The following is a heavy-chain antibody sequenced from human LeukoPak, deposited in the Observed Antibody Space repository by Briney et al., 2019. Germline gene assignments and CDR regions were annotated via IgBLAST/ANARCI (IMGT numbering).Heavy chain of an antibody. Sequence: PGGSLRLSCAASGFTFSNYGMSWVRQAPGKGLEWVSGFSGGGPTTYYSDSAKGRFTNSRDNSKNTVYLQMNSLRAEDTAVYYCAKVLSGSQDYWGQGTRVTVFS. CDR2: FSGGGPTT. CDR1: GFTFSNYG. D-gene: IGHD1-26*01. V-gene: IGHV3-23*01. CDR3: AKVLSGSQDY. J-gene: IGHJ4*02.